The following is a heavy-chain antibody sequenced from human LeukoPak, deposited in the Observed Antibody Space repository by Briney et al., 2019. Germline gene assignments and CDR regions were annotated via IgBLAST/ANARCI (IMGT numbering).Heavy chain of an antibody. J-gene: IGHJ3*02. V-gene: IGHV4-59*01. Sequence: PSETLSLTCTVSGGSISSYYWSWIRQPPGKGLEWIGYIYYSGSTNYNPSLKSRVTISVDTSKNQFSLKLSSVTAADTAVYYCARDLFYSGSYHDAFDIWGQGTMVTVSS. CDR2: IYYSGST. CDR3: ARDLFYSGSYHDAFDI. D-gene: IGHD1-26*01. CDR1: GGSISSYY.